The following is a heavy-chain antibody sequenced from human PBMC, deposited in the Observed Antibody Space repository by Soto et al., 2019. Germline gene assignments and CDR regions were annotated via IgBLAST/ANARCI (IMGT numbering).Heavy chain of an antibody. CDR1: RHSISSGHY. CDR3: ARGVWSGVAGLNWFDP. CDR2: IYHSGST. J-gene: IGHJ5*02. Sequence: PSETLSLTCAVARHSISSGHYWGWIQQPPGKGLEWIGSIYHSGSTYYNPSLKSRVTISVDTSKNQFSLKLSSVTAADTAVYYCARGVWSGVAGLNWFDPWGQGTLVTVSS. D-gene: IGHD6-19*01. V-gene: IGHV4-38-2*01.